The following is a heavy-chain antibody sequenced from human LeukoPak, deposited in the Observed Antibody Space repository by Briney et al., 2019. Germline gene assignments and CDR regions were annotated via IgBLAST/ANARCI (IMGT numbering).Heavy chain of an antibody. J-gene: IGHJ4*02. V-gene: IGHV3-30-3*01. CDR1: GFTFSNYA. CDR2: LSYDGSIK. D-gene: IGHD6-25*01. CDR3: ARAETTAGSY. Sequence: GGSLRLSCAASGFTFSNYAMHWVRQAPGQGLEWVAVLSYDGSIKYYTDSVKGRFTISRDNSKNTLYLQMNSLRAEDTAVYYCARAETTAGSYWGQGTLVTVSS.